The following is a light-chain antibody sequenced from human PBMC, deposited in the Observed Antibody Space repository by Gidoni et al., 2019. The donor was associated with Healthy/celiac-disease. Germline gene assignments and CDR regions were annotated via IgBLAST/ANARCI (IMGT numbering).Light chain of an antibody. CDR3: QQSYSTPWT. CDR2: AAS. V-gene: IGKV1-39*01. J-gene: IGKJ1*01. CDR1: QRISSY. Sequence: DIQMTQSPSSLYASLGDRVTITCRASQRISSYLNWDQQKPGKAPKRLIYAASSLQSGVPSRFSGSGAGTDFTLTISSLQPEDFATYYCQQSYSTPWTFGQGTKVEIK.